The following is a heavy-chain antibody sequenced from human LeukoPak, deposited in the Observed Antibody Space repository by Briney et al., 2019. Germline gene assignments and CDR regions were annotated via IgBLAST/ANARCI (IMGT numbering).Heavy chain of an antibody. V-gene: IGHV3-30*02. Sequence: AGGSLRLSCAASGFTFSSYGMHWVRQAPGKGLEWVAFIRYDGSNKYCADSVKGRFTVSRDNSKNTLYLQMKSLRAEDTAVYYCAKRGGYEAQYYYYYLDVWGKGTTVTISS. CDR3: AKRGGYEAQYYYYYLDV. J-gene: IGHJ6*03. D-gene: IGHD5-12*01. CDR2: IRYDGSNK. CDR1: GFTFSSYG.